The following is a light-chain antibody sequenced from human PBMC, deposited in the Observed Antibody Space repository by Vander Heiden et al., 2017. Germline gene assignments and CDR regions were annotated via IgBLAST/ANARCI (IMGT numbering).Light chain of an antibody. Sequence: DIVMTQSPDSLAVSLCERATINCKSSPSVLYSSNNKNYLAWYQQKPGQPPKLLIYWASTRESGVPDRFSGSGSGTAFTLPTSSLQAEDVAVYYCQQEDSISWTFGQGTKVEIK. CDR1: PSVLYSSNNKNY. CDR3: QQEDSISWT. CDR2: WAS. J-gene: IGKJ1*01. V-gene: IGKV4-1*01.